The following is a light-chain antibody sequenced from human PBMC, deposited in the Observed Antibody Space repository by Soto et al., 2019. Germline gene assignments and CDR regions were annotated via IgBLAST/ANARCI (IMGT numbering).Light chain of an antibody. J-gene: IGKJ1*01. CDR2: GAS. Sequence: IVLTQSPCTLSLSPGERATLSCRASQSVSNNYLAWYQQKPGQAPRLLIYGASNRATGIPDRFSGSGSGTDFTLTISRLEPEDFAVYYCQQYGSSPGTFGQRTKVAIK. CDR3: QQYGSSPGT. V-gene: IGKV3-20*01. CDR1: QSVSNNY.